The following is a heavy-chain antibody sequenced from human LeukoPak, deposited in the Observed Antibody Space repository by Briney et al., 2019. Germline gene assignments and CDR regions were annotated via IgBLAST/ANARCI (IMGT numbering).Heavy chain of an antibody. Sequence: AETLSLTCTVSGGSISSSTYYWVWIRQSPGKGLEWIGNFYSSGSTYYNPSLKSRVTISVDTSKNQFSLNLTSVTAADTAVYYCVRQFDYCGQGTLVTVSS. CDR3: VRQFDY. J-gene: IGHJ4*02. CDR1: GGSISSSTYY. CDR2: FYSSGST. V-gene: IGHV4-39*01.